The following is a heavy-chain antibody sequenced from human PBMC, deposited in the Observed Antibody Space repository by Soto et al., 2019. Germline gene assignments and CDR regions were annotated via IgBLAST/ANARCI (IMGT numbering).Heavy chain of an antibody. J-gene: IGHJ5*02. CDR2: IYHSGST. V-gene: IGHV4-30-2*01. Sequence: SETLSLTCAVSGGSISSGGYSWSWIRQPPGKGLEWIGYIYHSGSTYYNPSLKSRVTISVERSKNQFSLKLSSGTAADTAVYYWARRHDNYYDSTNWFDPWGQGTLVTVSS. D-gene: IGHD3-22*01. CDR1: GGSISSGGYS. CDR3: ARRHDNYYDSTNWFDP.